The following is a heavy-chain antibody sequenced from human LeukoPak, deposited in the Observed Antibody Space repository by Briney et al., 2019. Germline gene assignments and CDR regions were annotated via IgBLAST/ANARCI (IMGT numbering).Heavy chain of an antibody. D-gene: IGHD3-22*01. J-gene: IGHJ4*02. CDR2: INHSGST. CDR3: HSHRPPYYYDSSGYHRYYFDY. Sequence: SETLSLTCAVYGGSFSGYYWGWIRQPPGKGLEWIGEINHSGSTNYNPSLKSRVTISVDTSKNQFSLKLSSVTAADTAVYYCHSHRPPYYYDSSGYHRYYFDYWGQGTLVTVSS. CDR1: GGSFSGYY. V-gene: IGHV4-34*01.